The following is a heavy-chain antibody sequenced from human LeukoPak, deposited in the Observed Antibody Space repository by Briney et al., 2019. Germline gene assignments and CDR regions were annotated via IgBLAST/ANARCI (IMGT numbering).Heavy chain of an antibody. V-gene: IGHV4-30-2*01. CDR3: ARTPTYCGGDCYYFDP. CDR1: GGSISSSGYS. D-gene: IGHD2-21*02. J-gene: IGHJ5*02. CDR2: IHHTGST. Sequence: SQTLSLTCAVSGGSISSSGYSWSWIRQPPGKGLEWIGYIHHTGSTYYNPSLKSRVTISVDRSKNQFSLKLSSVTAADTAIYFCARTPTYCGGDCYYFDPWGQGTLATVSS.